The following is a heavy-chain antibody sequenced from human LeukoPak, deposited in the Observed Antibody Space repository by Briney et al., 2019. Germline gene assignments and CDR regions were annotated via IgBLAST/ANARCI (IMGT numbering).Heavy chain of an antibody. CDR2: IYYSGST. Sequence: SETLSLTCTVSGGSISSYYWSWIRQPPGKGLEWIGYIYYSGSTNYNPSLKSRVTISVDTSKNQFSLKLSSVTAADTAVYYCARVRGRGSGSYYNPYFDYWGQGTLVTVSS. D-gene: IGHD3-10*01. V-gene: IGHV4-59*01. CDR3: ARVRGRGSGSYYNPYFDY. J-gene: IGHJ4*02. CDR1: GGSISSYY.